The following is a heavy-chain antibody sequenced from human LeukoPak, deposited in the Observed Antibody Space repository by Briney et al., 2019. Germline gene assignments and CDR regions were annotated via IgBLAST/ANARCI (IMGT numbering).Heavy chain of an antibody. CDR1: GDSISSGLQY. V-gene: IGHV4-61*02. J-gene: IGHJ4*02. D-gene: IGHD1-26*01. Sequence: PSQTLSLTCTVSGDSISSGLQYWSWIRQPAGKGLEWIGRVYTGGTTNYNPSLKSRVTILVDTSKNQFFLNLMSVTAADTAVYFCARQVAKVGATHFDYWGQGSLVTVSS. CDR3: ARQVAKVGATHFDY. CDR2: VYTGGTT.